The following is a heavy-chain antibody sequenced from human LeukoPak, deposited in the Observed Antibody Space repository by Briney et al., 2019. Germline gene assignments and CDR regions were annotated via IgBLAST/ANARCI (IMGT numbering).Heavy chain of an antibody. CDR2: INPNSGGT. Sequence: ASVKVSCKASGYTFTGYYMHWVRQAPGQGLEWMGWINPNSGGTNYAQKFQGRVTMTRDPSISTAYMELSRLRSDDTAVYYCARFGVVKNHFDYWGQGTLVTVSS. V-gene: IGHV1-2*02. CDR3: ARFGVVKNHFDY. D-gene: IGHD3-3*01. CDR1: GYTFTGYY. J-gene: IGHJ4*02.